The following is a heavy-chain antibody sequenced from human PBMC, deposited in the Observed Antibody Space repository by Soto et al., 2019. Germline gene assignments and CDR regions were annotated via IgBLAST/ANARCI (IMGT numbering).Heavy chain of an antibody. D-gene: IGHD3-3*01. CDR1: SGSISSSNW. Sequence: SETLSLTCAFSSGSISSSNWWIWVRQPPGKGLEWIGEIYHSGSTNYNPSLKSRVTISVDKSKNQFSLKLSSVTAADTAVYYCARMGSNYDFWSGYPWYYYYYMDVWGKGTTVTVSS. J-gene: IGHJ6*03. CDR2: IYHSGST. V-gene: IGHV4-4*02. CDR3: ARMGSNYDFWSGYPWYYYYYMDV.